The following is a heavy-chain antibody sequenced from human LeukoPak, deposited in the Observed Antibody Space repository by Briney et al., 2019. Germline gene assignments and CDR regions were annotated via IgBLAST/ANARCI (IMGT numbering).Heavy chain of an antibody. V-gene: IGHV1-69*06. CDR1: GASFSSYA. Sequence: ASVNVSCKASGASFSSYAISWVRQAPGQGLEWMGRIIPIFGTPNYAQRFQGRVTITADIVSSTAYMEVNNLTSEDTAVYFCAKQGALRQDYYMDVWGNGTTVTVPS. CDR2: IIPIFGTP. CDR3: AKQGALRQDYYMDV. J-gene: IGHJ6*03.